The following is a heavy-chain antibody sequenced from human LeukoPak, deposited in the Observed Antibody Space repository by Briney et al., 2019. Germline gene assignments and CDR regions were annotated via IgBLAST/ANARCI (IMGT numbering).Heavy chain of an antibody. CDR1: GFTFDDYG. CDR2: INWNGGST. Sequence: GGSLRLSCAASGFTFDDYGMSWVRQAPGKGLELVSGINWNGGSTGYADSVKGRFTISRDNAKNSLYLQMNSLRAEDTALYYCARGRFLEFYYMDVWGKGTTVTVSS. V-gene: IGHV3-20*04. CDR3: ARGRFLEFYYMDV. J-gene: IGHJ6*03. D-gene: IGHD3-3*01.